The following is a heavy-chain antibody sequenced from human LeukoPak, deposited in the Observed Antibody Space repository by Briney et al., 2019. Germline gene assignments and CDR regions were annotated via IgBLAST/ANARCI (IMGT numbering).Heavy chain of an antibody. J-gene: IGHJ4*02. V-gene: IGHV3-21*01. Sequence: GGSLRLSCAASGFTFSRYSMNWVRQAPGKGLEWVSSISGSNSHIYYADSVKGRFTISRDNAKNSLYLQMNSLRAEDTAVYYCARGTTTVTAKGYFDYWGQGTLVTVSS. CDR3: ARGTTTVTAKGYFDY. CDR1: GFTFSRYS. CDR2: ISGSNSHI. D-gene: IGHD4-17*01.